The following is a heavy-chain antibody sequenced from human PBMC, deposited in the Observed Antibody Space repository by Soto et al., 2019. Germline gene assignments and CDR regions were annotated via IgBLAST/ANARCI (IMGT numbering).Heavy chain of an antibody. V-gene: IGHV3-30*18. Sequence: QVQLVESGGGVVQPGRSLRLSCAASGFTFSSYGMHWVRQAPGKGLEWVAVISYDGSNKYYADSVKGRFTISRDNSKNTLYLQMNSLRAEDTAVYYCAKDQPYGDYGMDVWGQGTTVTVSS. J-gene: IGHJ6*02. CDR1: GFTFSSYG. CDR2: ISYDGSNK. D-gene: IGHD4-17*01. CDR3: AKDQPYGDYGMDV.